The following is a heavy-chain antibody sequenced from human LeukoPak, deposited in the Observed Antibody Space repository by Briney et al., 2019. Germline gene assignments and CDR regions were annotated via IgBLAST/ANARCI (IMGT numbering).Heavy chain of an antibody. CDR3: ARARGMDDYGDFRIK. CDR2: ISSSGSTI. D-gene: IGHD4-17*01. Sequence: GGSLRLSCAASKFTFSSYEMNWVRQAPGKGLEWVSYISSSGSTIYYADSVKGRFTISRDNAKNSLSLQMNGLRAEDTAVYYCARARGMDDYGDFRIKWGQGTLVTVSS. V-gene: IGHV3-48*03. CDR1: KFTFSSYE. J-gene: IGHJ4*02.